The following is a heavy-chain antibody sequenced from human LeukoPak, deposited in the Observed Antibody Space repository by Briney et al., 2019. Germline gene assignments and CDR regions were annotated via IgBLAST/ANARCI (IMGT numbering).Heavy chain of an antibody. V-gene: IGHV3-33*01. J-gene: IGHJ4*02. CDR1: GFTFSSYG. D-gene: IGHD2-21*02. CDR3: ARGKYCGGDCYSFDY. CDR2: IWYDGSNK. Sequence: GRSLRLSCAASGFTFSSYGMHWVRQAPGKGLEWVAVIWYDGSNKYYADSVKGRFTISRDNSKNTLYLQMNSLRAEDTAVYYCARGKYCGGDCYSFDYWGQGTLATVSS.